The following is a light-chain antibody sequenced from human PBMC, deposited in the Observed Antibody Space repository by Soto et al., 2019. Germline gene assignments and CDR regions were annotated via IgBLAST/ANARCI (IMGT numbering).Light chain of an antibody. CDR2: GAS. CDR3: QQYNNWPPLIT. Sequence: IVMLHPSAAPVSVPADRAPLSYRASQSISSNLAWYQQKPGQAPRLLIYGASTRATGIPARFSGGGSGTEFTLSISSLQSEDFAVYYCQQYNNWPPLITFGQGTRLEIK. V-gene: IGKV3-15*01. CDR1: QSISSN. J-gene: IGKJ5*01.